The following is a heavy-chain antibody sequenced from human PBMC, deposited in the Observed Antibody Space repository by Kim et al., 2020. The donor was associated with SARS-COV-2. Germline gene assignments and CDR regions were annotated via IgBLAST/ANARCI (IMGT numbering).Heavy chain of an antibody. CDR1: GFTFSNSD. V-gene: IGHV3-48*02. CDR3: ATDPGGHPNNPTDY. CDR2: LSSSGTTI. J-gene: IGHJ4*02. Sequence: GGSLRLSCAASGFTFSNSDMNWVRQAPGKGLEWIAVLSSSGTTIYYADSVKGRFTISRDNAKNSLYLQLNSLRDEDTAVYYCATDPGGHPNNPTDYWGQGTLFTVSS. D-gene: IGHD1-20*01.